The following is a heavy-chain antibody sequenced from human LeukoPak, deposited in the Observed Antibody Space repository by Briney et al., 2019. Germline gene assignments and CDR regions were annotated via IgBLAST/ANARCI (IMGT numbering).Heavy chain of an antibody. D-gene: IGHD5-18*01. Sequence: GGSLRLSCAASGFTFNNYAKTWVRQAPGKGLEWVSVINGGSGNSYYADSVKGRFTVSRDNSKNTLYLQMNSLRDEDTAVYYCAKGQGYNYGDSIDYWGQGTLVTVSS. CDR2: INGGSGNS. J-gene: IGHJ4*02. CDR1: GFTFNNYA. CDR3: AKGQGYNYGDSIDY. V-gene: IGHV3-23*01.